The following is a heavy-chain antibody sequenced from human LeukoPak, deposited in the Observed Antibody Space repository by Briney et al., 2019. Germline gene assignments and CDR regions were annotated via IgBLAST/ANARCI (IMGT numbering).Heavy chain of an antibody. CDR1: GFTFSSYS. Sequence: GGSLRLSCAASGFTFSSYSMNWVRQAPGKGLEWVSSISSSSSYIYYADSVKGRFTISRDNAKNSLYLQMNSLRAEDTAVYYCARDGTYYYYDSSGYYRDYWGQGTLVTVSS. J-gene: IGHJ4*02. D-gene: IGHD3-22*01. CDR2: ISSSSSYI. CDR3: ARDGTYYYYDSSGYYRDY. V-gene: IGHV3-21*01.